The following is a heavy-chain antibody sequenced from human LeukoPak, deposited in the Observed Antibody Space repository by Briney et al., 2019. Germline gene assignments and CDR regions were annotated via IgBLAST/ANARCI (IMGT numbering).Heavy chain of an antibody. Sequence: GGSLRLSCVASEFTFINYGMNWVRQAPGKGLEWVSYISGSSSSIYYADSVKGRFTISRDNAKDSVYLHMSSLRAEDTAVYFCARDKVGTGYYFDYWGQGTLVTVSS. D-gene: IGHD1-1*01. CDR2: ISGSSSSI. CDR1: EFTFINYG. CDR3: ARDKVGTGYYFDY. J-gene: IGHJ4*02. V-gene: IGHV3-48*04.